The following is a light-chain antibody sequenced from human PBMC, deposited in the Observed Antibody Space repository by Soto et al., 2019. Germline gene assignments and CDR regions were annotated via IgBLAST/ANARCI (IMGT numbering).Light chain of an antibody. J-gene: IGKJ1*01. CDR3: QQYGSSTSWT. V-gene: IGKV3-20*01. CDR1: QSVSSSY. CDR2: GAS. Sequence: EIVLTQSPGTLSLSPGERATLSCRASQSVSSSYLAWYQQKPGQAPRLLIYGASSRATGIPDRFSGSRSGTDFALTISSLEPEDFAVYYCQQYGSSTSWTFGQGTKVVIK.